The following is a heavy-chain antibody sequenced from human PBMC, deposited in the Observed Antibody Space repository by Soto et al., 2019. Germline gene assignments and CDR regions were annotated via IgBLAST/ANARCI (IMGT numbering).Heavy chain of an antibody. CDR1: GFTFSSYA. V-gene: IGHV3-23*01. D-gene: IGHD3-10*01. J-gene: IGHJ4*02. CDR3: AKDLGLLWFGELFDY. CDR2: ISGSGGST. Sequence: GGSLRLSCAASGFTFSSYAMSWVRQAPGKGLEWVSAISGSGGSTYYADSVKGRFTISRDNSKNTLYLQMNSLRAEDTAVYYCAKDLGLLWFGELFDYWGQGTLVTSPQ.